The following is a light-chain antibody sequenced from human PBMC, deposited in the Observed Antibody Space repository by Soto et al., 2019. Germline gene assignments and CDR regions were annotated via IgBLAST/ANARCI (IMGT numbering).Light chain of an antibody. CDR3: QSYDSSLSVYV. Sequence: QSVLTQPPSVSGAPGQRVTISCTGSSSNIGTGYDVHWYQQVPGTAPKLLIYGNSNRPSGVPDRFSGSKSGTSASLAITGLQAEDEADYYCQSYDSSLSVYVFGTGTKVTVL. CDR1: SSNIGTGYD. J-gene: IGLJ1*01. CDR2: GNS. V-gene: IGLV1-40*01.